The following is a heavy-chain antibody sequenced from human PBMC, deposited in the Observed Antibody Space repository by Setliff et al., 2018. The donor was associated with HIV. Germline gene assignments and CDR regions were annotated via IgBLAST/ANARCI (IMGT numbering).Heavy chain of an antibody. D-gene: IGHD3-22*01. CDR2: IYTSGST. V-gene: IGHV4-4*07. CDR1: GGSITSSY. Sequence: SETLSLTCTVPGGSITSSYWSWIRQPAGKGLEWIGRIYTSGSTNYNPSLKSRVTMSIDTSKKQFSLKLASVTAADTAVYYCARGGSYDTFDYWGQGTLVTVSS. CDR3: ARGGSYDTFDY. J-gene: IGHJ4*02.